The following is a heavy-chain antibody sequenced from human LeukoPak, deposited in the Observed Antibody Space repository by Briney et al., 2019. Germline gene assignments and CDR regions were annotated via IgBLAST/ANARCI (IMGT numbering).Heavy chain of an antibody. CDR1: GFTFSSYA. CDR2: ISYDGNNK. D-gene: IGHD3-22*01. V-gene: IGHV3-30-3*01. CDR3: ARGGFYYDGSGYPFDY. Sequence: PGGSLRLSCAASGFTFSSYAMNWVRQAPGKGLEWVAVISYDGNNKYYVDSVKGRFTIARDNSNNTLYLQMNSLRAEDWGVYYGARGGFYYDGSGYPFDYWGQGTLVTVSS. J-gene: IGHJ4*02.